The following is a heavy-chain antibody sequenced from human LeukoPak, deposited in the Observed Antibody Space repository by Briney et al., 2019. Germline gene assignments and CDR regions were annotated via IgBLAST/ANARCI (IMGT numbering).Heavy chain of an antibody. J-gene: IGHJ4*02. CDR3: ARVLISSGLLTGYSSSRYDY. CDR2: ISAYNGNT. V-gene: IGHV1-18*01. CDR1: GYTFTSYG. Sequence: ASVKVSCKASGYTFTSYGISRVRQAPGQGLEWMGWISAYNGNTNYAQKLQGRVTMTTDTSTSTAYMELRSLRSDDTAVYYCARVLISSGLLTGYSSSRYDYWGQGTLVTVSS. D-gene: IGHD6-13*01.